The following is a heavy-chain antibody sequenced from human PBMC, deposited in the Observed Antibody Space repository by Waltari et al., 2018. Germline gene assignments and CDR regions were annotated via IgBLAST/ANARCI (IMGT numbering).Heavy chain of an antibody. CDR1: GFTFSSYS. D-gene: IGHD6-19*01. V-gene: IGHV3-21*01. Sequence: EVQLVESGGGLVTPGGSLSLSCAASGFTFSSYSMNWVRQAPGKGLEWVSSISSSSSYIYYADSVKGRFTISRDNAKNSLYLQMNSLRAEDTAVYYCARAIAVSFDYWGQGTLVTVSS. CDR3: ARAIAVSFDY. CDR2: ISSSSSYI. J-gene: IGHJ4*02.